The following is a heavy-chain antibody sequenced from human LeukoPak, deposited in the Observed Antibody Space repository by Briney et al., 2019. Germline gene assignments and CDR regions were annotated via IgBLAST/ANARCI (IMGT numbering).Heavy chain of an antibody. Sequence: GASVKVSCKVSGYTLTELSMHWVRQAPGKGLEWMGGFDPEDGETIYAQKFQGRVTMTEDTSTDTAYMELSSLRSEDTAVYYCATKLMVYAKSDYYFDYWGQGTPVTVSS. V-gene: IGHV1-24*01. CDR2: FDPEDGET. CDR1: GYTLTELS. J-gene: IGHJ4*02. D-gene: IGHD2-8*01. CDR3: ATKLMVYAKSDYYFDY.